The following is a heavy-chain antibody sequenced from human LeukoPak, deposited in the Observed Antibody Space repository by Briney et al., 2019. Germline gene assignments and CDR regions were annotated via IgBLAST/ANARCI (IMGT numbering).Heavy chain of an antibody. Sequence: GGSLRLSCAASGFTFSSYGMSWVRQAPGKGLEWVSAISGSGGSTYDAVSVKGRFTIYRDNSKNTLYMQMNRLRAEDTAVYYCAKDLDSSSWGAFDIWGQGTMVIVSS. D-gene: IGHD6-13*01. J-gene: IGHJ3*02. V-gene: IGHV3-23*01. CDR3: AKDLDSSSWGAFDI. CDR1: GFTFSSYG. CDR2: ISGSGGST.